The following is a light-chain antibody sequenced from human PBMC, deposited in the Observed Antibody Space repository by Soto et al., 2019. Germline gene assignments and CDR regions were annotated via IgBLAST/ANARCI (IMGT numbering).Light chain of an antibody. CDR2: SDN. CDR3: ATWDDSLHGVV. V-gene: IGLV1-44*01. Sequence: QSVLTQPPSASGTPGQGVTLSCSGGDSNIGRHAVTWYQKLPGTAPRLLTSSDNRRPSGVPDRFSGSKSGASASLAISGLQSEDEGDYFCATWDDSLHGVVFGGGTKLTVL. CDR1: DSNIGRHA. J-gene: IGLJ2*01.